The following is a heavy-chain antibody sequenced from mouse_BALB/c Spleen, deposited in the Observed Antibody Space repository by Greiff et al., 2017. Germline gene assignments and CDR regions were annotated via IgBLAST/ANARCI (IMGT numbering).Heavy chain of an antibody. CDR3: AREGLSPWFAY. Sequence: EVKLVESGGGLVQPGGSRKLSCAASGFTFSSFGMHWVRQAPEKGLEWVAYISSGSSTIYYADTVKGRFTISRDNPKNTLFLQMTSLRSEDTAMYYCAREGLSPWFAYWGQGTLVTVSA. D-gene: IGHD3-3*01. CDR2: ISSGSSTI. J-gene: IGHJ3*01. V-gene: IGHV5-17*02. CDR1: GFTFSSFG.